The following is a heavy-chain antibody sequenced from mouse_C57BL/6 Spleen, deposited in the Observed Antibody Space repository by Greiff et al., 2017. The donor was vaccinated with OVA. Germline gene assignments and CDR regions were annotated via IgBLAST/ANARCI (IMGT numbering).Heavy chain of an antibody. CDR2: IYPGDGDT. J-gene: IGHJ1*03. Sequence: QVQLKQSGAELVKPGASVKISCKASGYAFSSYWMNWVKQRPGKGLEWIGQIYPGDGDTNYNGKFKGKATLTADKSSSTAYMQLSSLTSEDSAVYFCARGRLREDWYFDVWGTGTTVTVSS. CDR3: ARGRLREDWYFDV. V-gene: IGHV1-80*01. D-gene: IGHD2-4*01. CDR1: GYAFSSYW.